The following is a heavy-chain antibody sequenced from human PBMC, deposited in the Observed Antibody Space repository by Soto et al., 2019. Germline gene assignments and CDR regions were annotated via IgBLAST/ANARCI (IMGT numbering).Heavy chain of an antibody. V-gene: IGHV1-46*01. Sequence: ASVKVSCKASGYTFTSYYMHWVRQAPGQGLEWMGIINPSGGSTSYAQKFKGRVTMTRDTSTSTVYMELSSLRSEDTAVYYCARDLGRFWYCSGGSCYWFDPWGQGTLVTVSS. J-gene: IGHJ5*02. CDR3: ARDLGRFWYCSGGSCYWFDP. CDR2: INPSGGST. CDR1: GYTFTSYY. D-gene: IGHD2-15*01.